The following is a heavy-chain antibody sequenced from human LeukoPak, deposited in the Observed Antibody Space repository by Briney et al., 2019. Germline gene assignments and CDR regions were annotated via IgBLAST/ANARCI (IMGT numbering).Heavy chain of an antibody. CDR2: ISTTGNTI. D-gene: IGHD3-10*01. CDR3: AKEIWFGSDY. Sequence: GGSLRLSCAASGFMFSDYHMTWIRQAPGKGLEWISYISTTGNTILYADSVKGRFTISRDNSKNTLYLQMNSLRAEDTAVYYCAKEIWFGSDYWGQGTLVTVSS. CDR1: GFMFSDYH. J-gene: IGHJ4*02. V-gene: IGHV3-11*01.